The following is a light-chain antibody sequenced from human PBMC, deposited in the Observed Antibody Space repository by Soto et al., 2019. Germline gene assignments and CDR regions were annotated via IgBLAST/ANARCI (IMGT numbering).Light chain of an antibody. CDR2: DAS. V-gene: IGKV1-5*01. J-gene: IGKJ3*01. Sequence: DIQMTQSPSTLSASVGDRVTITCRASQSIGRWLAWYQQKPGKAPKLLIYDASTLQGGVPSRFGGSVSGTEFTLTITSLQPDDFATYYCQQYNSYRATFGPGTKVDIK. CDR3: QQYNSYRAT. CDR1: QSIGRW.